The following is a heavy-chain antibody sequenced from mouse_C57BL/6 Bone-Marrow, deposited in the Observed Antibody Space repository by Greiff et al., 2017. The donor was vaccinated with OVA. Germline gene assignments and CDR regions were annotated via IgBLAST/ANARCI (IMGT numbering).Heavy chain of an antibody. CDR1: GYTFTDYY. V-gene: IGHV1-19*01. CDR3: ASKLGRDWYFDV. Sequence: EVQLQQSGPVLVKPGASVKMSCKASGYTFTDYYMNWVKQSHGKSLEWIGVINPYNGGTSYNQKFKGKATLTVDKSSSTAYMELNSLTSEDSAVYYCASKLGRDWYFDVWGTGTTVTVSS. J-gene: IGHJ1*03. D-gene: IGHD4-1*01. CDR2: INPYNGGT.